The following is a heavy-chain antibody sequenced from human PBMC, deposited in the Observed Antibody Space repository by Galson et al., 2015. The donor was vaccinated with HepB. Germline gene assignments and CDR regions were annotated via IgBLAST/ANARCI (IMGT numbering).Heavy chain of an antibody. J-gene: IGHJ6*03. CDR3: ARVDYDFWSGYYSNYYYMAV. Sequence: VKVSCKASGYTFTNYGIGWVRQAPGQGLEWMGWIRADNGNTKYAQKPQGRVTMTTDTSTSTAYMELRSLRSDDTAVYYCARVDYDFWSGYYSNYYYMAVWGEGTTVTVSS. V-gene: IGHV1-18*01. CDR2: IRADNGNT. D-gene: IGHD3-3*01. CDR1: GYTFTNYG.